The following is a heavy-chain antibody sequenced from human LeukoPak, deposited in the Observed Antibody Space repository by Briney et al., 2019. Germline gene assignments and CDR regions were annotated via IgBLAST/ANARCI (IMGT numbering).Heavy chain of an antibody. CDR3: ARSRPSGFIDYWDY. V-gene: IGHV1-69*06. CDR1: EGTFDSYA. D-gene: IGHD4/OR15-4a*01. Sequence: SVKVSCKASEGTFDSYAISWVRQAPGQGLESMGRIIPIFGTANYAQKFLGRVTITADKSTSTVYMELSSLRSEDTAVYYCARSRPSGFIDYWDYWGQGTLVTVSS. CDR2: IIPIFGTA. J-gene: IGHJ4*02.